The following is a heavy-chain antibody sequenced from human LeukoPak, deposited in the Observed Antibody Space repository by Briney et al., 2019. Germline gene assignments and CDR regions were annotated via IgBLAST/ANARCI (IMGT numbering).Heavy chain of an antibody. Sequence: GGSLRLSCAASGFTFSSYSMNWVRQAPGKGLEWVSSISSSSSYIYYADSVKGRFTISRDNAKNSLYLQMNSLRAEDTAVYYCARARGYSYGYDYWGQGTLVTVSS. CDR1: GFTFSSYS. CDR3: ARARGYSYGYDY. D-gene: IGHD5-18*01. V-gene: IGHV3-21*01. CDR2: ISSSSSYI. J-gene: IGHJ4*02.